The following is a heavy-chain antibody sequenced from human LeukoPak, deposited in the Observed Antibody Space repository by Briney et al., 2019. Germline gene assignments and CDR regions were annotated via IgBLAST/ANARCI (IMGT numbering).Heavy chain of an antibody. V-gene: IGHV3-7*01. J-gene: IGHJ4*02. Sequence: GGPLRLSCAASGFTFSSYWMSWVRQAPGKGLEWVANIKQDGSEKYYVDSVKGRFTISRDNAKNSLYLQMNSLRAEDTAVYYCARVSRPAYYDFWSGYFDYWGQGTLVTVSS. CDR2: IKQDGSEK. D-gene: IGHD3-3*01. CDR3: ARVSRPAYYDFWSGYFDY. CDR1: GFTFSSYW.